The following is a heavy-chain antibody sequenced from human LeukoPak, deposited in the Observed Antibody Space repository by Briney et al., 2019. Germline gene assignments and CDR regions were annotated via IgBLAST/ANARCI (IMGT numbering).Heavy chain of an antibody. Sequence: GGSLRLSCAASGFTFSSYAMSWVRQAPGKGLEWVSAISGSGGSTYYADSVKGRFTISRDNSKNTLYLQMNSLRAEDMAVYYCARDHRGIRTSGGMDVWGQGTTVTVSS. CDR3: ARDHRGIRTSGGMDV. CDR2: ISGSGGST. J-gene: IGHJ6*02. D-gene: IGHD2-15*01. V-gene: IGHV3-23*01. CDR1: GFTFSSYA.